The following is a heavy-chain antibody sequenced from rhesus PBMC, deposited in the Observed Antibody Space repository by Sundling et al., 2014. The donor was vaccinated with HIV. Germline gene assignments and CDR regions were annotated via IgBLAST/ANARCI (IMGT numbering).Heavy chain of an antibody. Sequence: EVQLVESGGGLAKPGGSLRLSCAASGFIFSDYYMDWVRQAPGKGLEWVSRISNGGDSTWYTDSVKGRFTISRENAKNTLYLQMDSLRGEDTAVYYCARDIQDYNIWTGYDSWGQGVLVTVSS. J-gene: IGHJ4*01. V-gene: IGHV3-178*01. CDR2: ISNGGDST. CDR1: GFIFSDYY. D-gene: IGHD3-3*01. CDR3: ARDIQDYNIWTGYDS.